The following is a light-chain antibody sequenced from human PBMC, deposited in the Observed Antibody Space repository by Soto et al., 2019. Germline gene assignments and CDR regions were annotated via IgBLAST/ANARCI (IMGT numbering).Light chain of an antibody. Sequence: DIQMTQSPSSLSASVRDRVTITCRASQGISNYLDWYQQKPGKVPKLLIYAASTLQSGVPSRFSGSGSGTDFTLTISSLQPEDVATYYWQKYDSAPWTFGQGTKVEIK. CDR3: QKYDSAPWT. CDR1: QGISNY. V-gene: IGKV1-27*01. CDR2: AAS. J-gene: IGKJ1*01.